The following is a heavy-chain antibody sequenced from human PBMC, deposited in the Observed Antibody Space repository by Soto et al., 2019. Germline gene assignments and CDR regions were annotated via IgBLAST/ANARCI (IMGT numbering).Heavy chain of an antibody. CDR3: TRVSTHLEADY. J-gene: IGHJ4*02. CDR2: INSEGTST. Sequence: VQLVESGGGLVQPGGSLRLSCAASGFTFSDFWMHWVRQVPGKGLMWVARINSEGTSTIHAESVKGRFSISREKDKNTLYLHISSLRAAATGVYYCTRVSTHLEADYWGQGARVTVSA. D-gene: IGHD1-1*01. V-gene: IGHV3-74*01. CDR1: GFTFSDFW.